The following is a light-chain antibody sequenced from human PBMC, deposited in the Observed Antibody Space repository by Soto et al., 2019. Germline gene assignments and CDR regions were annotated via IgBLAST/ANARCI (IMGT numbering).Light chain of an antibody. V-gene: IGLV2-11*01. CDR3: CSYAGGYSHYV. CDR1: RSDVGAYNY. CDR2: DVI. Sequence: QSVPTQPPAVSGSPGRSVTISCTRTRSDVGAYNYVSWYQQHPGKAPKLMICDVIQLPSGVPDRFSGSKSGNTASLTIFGLQAEDEADYFCCSYAGGYSHYVFGTGTKVTVL. J-gene: IGLJ1*01.